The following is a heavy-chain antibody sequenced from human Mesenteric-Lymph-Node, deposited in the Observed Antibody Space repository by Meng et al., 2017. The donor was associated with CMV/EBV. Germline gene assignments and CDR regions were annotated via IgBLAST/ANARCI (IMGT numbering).Heavy chain of an antibody. CDR2: ISASTTVI. D-gene: IGHD3-22*01. CDR1: GFTFSKYS. Sequence: GESLKISCAASGFTFSKYSMTWVRQAPGKGLEWLSYISASTTVIYYADSVKGRFTISRDNAKNSLYLQMNSLRAEDTAVYYCARPYYYDSSGYPEYFQHWGQGTLVTVSS. V-gene: IGHV3-48*04. J-gene: IGHJ1*01. CDR3: ARPYYYDSSGYPEYFQH.